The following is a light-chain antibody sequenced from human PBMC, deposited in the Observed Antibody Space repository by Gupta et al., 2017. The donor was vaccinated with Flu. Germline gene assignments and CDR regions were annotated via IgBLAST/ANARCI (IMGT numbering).Light chain of an antibody. CDR1: ALSEKY. J-gene: IGLJ2*01. Sequence: SYELTQPPSVSVPPGQTARITCSGDALSEKYVFWYQQKSGQAPLLVIYEDAKRPSGIPERFSGSNSGTMATLTISGAQVEDEADYYCHSTDFDHREFFGGGTKLTVL. V-gene: IGLV3-10*01. CDR2: EDA. CDR3: HSTDFDHREF.